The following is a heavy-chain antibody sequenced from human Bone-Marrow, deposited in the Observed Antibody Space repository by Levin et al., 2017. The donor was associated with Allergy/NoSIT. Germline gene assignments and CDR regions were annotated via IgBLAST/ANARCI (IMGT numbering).Heavy chain of an antibody. J-gene: IGHJ6*02. D-gene: IGHD2-2*01. CDR2: IKQDGSEK. CDR1: GFTFSSYW. CDR3: ARSLGDIVVVPAALDV. Sequence: GESLKISCAASGFTFSSYWMSWVRQAPGKGLEWVANIKQDGSEKYYVDSVKGRFTISRDNAKNSLYLQMNSLRAEDTAVYYCARSLGDIVVVPAALDVWGQGTTVTVSS. V-gene: IGHV3-7*01.